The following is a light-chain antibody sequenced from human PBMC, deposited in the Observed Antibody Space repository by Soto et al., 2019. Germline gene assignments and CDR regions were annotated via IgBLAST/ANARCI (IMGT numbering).Light chain of an antibody. Sequence: GDTLTITCRASQSVSTWLAWYQQTPGKAPKLLMYDASTLESGAPARFSGSGSGTEFTLTISSLQPEDFATYHCQEYKTWTFGQGTKVDIK. J-gene: IGKJ1*01. CDR3: QEYKTWT. CDR2: DAS. V-gene: IGKV1-5*01. CDR1: QSVSTW.